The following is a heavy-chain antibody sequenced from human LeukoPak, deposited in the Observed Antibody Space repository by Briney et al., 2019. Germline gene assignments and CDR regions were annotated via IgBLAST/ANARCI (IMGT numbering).Heavy chain of an antibody. Sequence: GESLRICFKGSGYSFSSYWISWVRQMPGKGLEWMGRIDPSDSYTNYSPSVQGHVTISADKSISTAYLQWSSLKASDSAMYYCARPIGSSFDYWGQGTLVTVSS. J-gene: IGHJ4*02. D-gene: IGHD6-6*01. CDR2: IDPSDSYT. CDR3: ARPIGSSFDY. CDR1: GYSFSSYW. V-gene: IGHV5-10-1*01.